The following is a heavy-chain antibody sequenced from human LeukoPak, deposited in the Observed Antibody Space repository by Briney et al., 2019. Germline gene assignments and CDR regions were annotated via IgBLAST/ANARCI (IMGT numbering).Heavy chain of an antibody. V-gene: IGHV1-18*01. CDR3: AREGHTVTTSPFDY. D-gene: IGHD4-17*01. CDR2: ISAYNGNT. CDR1: GYTFTSYG. J-gene: IGHJ4*02. Sequence: ASVKVSCKASGYTFTSYGISWVRQAPGQGLEWMGWISAYNGNTNYAQKLQGRVTMTTDTSTSTAYMELSSLRSEDTAVYYCAREGHTVTTSPFDYWGQGTLVTVSS.